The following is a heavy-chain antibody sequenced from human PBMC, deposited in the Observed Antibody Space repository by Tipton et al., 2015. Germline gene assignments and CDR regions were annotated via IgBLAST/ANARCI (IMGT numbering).Heavy chain of an antibody. Sequence: TLSLTCSLSGGSFYTYYGTWIRQPPGQGLEWIGEIYHSGTTNYTPSLRGRFTISLRTSKNQLSLKVVSVTAADTAIYYCARGGSPIIEMAYHHYGLDVWGQGTTVTVSS. D-gene: IGHD5-24*01. CDR1: GGSFYTYY. J-gene: IGHJ6*02. CDR3: ARGGSPIIEMAYHHYGLDV. V-gene: IGHV4-34*01. CDR2: IYHSGTT.